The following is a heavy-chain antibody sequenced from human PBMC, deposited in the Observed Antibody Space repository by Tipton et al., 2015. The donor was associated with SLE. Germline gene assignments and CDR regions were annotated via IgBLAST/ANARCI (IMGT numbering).Heavy chain of an antibody. CDR2: IWYDGSNK. Sequence: SGFTFSSYGMHWVRQAPGKGLEWVAVIWYDGSNKYYADSVKGRFTISRDNSKNTLYLQMNSLRAEDTAVYYCAKAADGGLFDYWGQGTLVTVSS. D-gene: IGHD2-15*01. CDR3: AKAADGGLFDY. CDR1: GFTFSSYG. V-gene: IGHV3-33*06. J-gene: IGHJ4*02.